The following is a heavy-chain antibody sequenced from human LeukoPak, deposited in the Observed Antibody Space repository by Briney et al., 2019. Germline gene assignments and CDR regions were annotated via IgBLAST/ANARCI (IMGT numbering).Heavy chain of an antibody. J-gene: IGHJ4*02. Sequence: PGGSLRLSCTASGFTFSSYEMNWARQAPGKGLEWVSYISISGSIIYYADSVKGRFTISRDNAKNSLYLQMNSLRAEDTAVYYCASPTDLSDYWGQGALVTVSS. CDR2: ISISGSII. D-gene: IGHD1-14*01. CDR1: GFTFSSYE. V-gene: IGHV3-48*03. CDR3: ASPTDLSDY.